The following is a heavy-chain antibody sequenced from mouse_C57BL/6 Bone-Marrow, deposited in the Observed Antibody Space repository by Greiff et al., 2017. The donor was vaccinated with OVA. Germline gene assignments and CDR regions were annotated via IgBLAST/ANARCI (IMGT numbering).Heavy chain of an antibody. J-gene: IGHJ3*01. CDR3: TRCDYDWFAY. D-gene: IGHD2-4*01. CDR1: GYTFTDYE. CDR2: IDPETGGT. V-gene: IGHV1-15*01. Sequence: QVQLQQSGAELVRPGASVTLSCKASGYTFTDYEMHWVKQTPVHGLEWIGAIDPETGGTAYNQKFKGKAILTADTSSSTAYMELRSLTSEDSAVYYCTRCDYDWFAYWGQGTLVTVSA.